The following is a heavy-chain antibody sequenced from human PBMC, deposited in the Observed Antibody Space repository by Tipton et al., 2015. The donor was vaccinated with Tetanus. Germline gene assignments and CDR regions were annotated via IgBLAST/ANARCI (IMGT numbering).Heavy chain of an antibody. Sequence: TLSLTCTVSGGSISSYYWSWIRQPPGEGLEWIGYIYYSGSTNYNPSLKSRVTISVDTSKNQFSLKLSSVTAADTAVYYCARAGGGSWGNFDYWGQGTLVTVSS. V-gene: IGHV4-59*01. CDR1: GGSISSYY. J-gene: IGHJ4*02. CDR2: IYYSGST. D-gene: IGHD6-13*01. CDR3: ARAGGGSWGNFDY.